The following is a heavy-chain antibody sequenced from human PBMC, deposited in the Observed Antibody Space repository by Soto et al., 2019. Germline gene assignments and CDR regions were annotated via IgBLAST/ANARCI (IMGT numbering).Heavy chain of an antibody. V-gene: IGHV3-23*01. D-gene: IGHD6-13*01. Sequence: EVQLLESGGGLVQPGGSLRLSCAASGFTFSSYAMSWVRQAPGKGLEWVSSVSSIGDSTYYADSVKGRFTISRDNSKNTLYLQLNSLRAEDMAVYYCARDLYSNNWPRIFGVWGQGTLVTVSS. CDR3: ARDLYSNNWPRIFGV. CDR2: VSSIGDST. J-gene: IGHJ4*02. CDR1: GFTFSSYA.